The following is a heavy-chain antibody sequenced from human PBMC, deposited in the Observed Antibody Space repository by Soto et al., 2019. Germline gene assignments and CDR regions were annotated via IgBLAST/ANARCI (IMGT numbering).Heavy chain of an antibody. CDR2: FYYDGRT. CDR1: VGSFSDANYY. V-gene: IGHV4-39*02. D-gene: IGHD2-21*01. Sequence: XETLSLTCIFSVGSFSDANYYWVWIRQPPGEGLEWIGSFYYDGRTHYNASLKSRVTISVDTSKNHFSLMLTSVTAADTAVYYCARRSHIVVATTWGQGTLVSVSS. J-gene: IGHJ4*02. CDR3: ARRSHIVVATT.